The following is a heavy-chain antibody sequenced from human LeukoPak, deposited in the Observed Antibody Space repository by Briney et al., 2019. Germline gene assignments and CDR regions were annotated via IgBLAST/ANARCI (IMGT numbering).Heavy chain of an antibody. D-gene: IGHD3-3*01. CDR2: ISYDGSNK. CDR1: GFTFSSYG. V-gene: IGHV3-30*18. CDR3: AKPNYDFWSGYYSPSDY. J-gene: IGHJ4*02. Sequence: PGRSLRLSCAASGFTFSSYGMHWVRQAPGKGLEWVAVISYDGSNKYYADSVKGRFTISRDNSKNTLYLQMNSLRAEDTAVCYCAKPNYDFWSGYYSPSDYWGQGTLVTVSS.